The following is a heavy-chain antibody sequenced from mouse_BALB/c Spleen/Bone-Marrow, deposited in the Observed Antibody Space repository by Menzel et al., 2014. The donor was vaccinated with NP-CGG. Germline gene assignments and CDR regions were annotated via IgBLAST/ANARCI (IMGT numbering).Heavy chain of an antibody. J-gene: IGHJ2*01. D-gene: IGHD2-10*02. CDR3: AGRGYGYLDY. CDR2: IFPGTVTP. CDR1: GYTFTSYW. V-gene: IGHV1S132*01. Sequence: QVQLQQSGAELVKPGASVKLSCKTSGYTFTSYWIQWVQQRPGQGLGWIGEIFPGTVTPYYNEKFKGKATLTIDTSSSTASMQLSSLTSEDSAVYFCAGRGYGYLDYWGQGTTLTVSS.